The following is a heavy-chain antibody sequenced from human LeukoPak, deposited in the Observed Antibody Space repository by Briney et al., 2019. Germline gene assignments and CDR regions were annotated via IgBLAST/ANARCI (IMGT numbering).Heavy chain of an antibody. CDR3: ARAAYCGGDCYLFDY. J-gene: IGHJ4*02. D-gene: IGHD2-21*02. CDR1: GFTFNVYW. Sequence: PGGSLRLSCEASGFTFNVYWMHWVRQAPEKGLEWVANINQDGSEIYHADSVKGRFTISRDNSKNTLYLQMNSLRAEDTAVYYCARAAYCGGDCYLFDYWGQGTLVTVSS. CDR2: INQDGSEI. V-gene: IGHV3-7*01.